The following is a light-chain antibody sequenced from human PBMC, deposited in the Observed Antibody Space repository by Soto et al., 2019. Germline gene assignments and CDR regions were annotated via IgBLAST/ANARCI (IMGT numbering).Light chain of an antibody. J-gene: IGLJ2*01. CDR1: SSNIGSNY. V-gene: IGLV1-47*01. CDR3: AAWDDSLSGPVV. Sequence: QSVLTQPPWASGTPGQRVTISCSGSSSNIGSNYVYWYQQLPGTAPKLLIYRNNQRPSGVPDRFSGSKSGTSASLAISGLRSEYEADYYCAAWDDSLSGPVVFGGGTKLTVL. CDR2: RNN.